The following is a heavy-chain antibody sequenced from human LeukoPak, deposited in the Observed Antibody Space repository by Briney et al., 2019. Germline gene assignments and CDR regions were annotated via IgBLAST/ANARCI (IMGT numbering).Heavy chain of an antibody. CDR3: ARGHGSGHGGFY. Sequence: ASVKVSCKASGYTFTGYYMHWVRQAPGQGLEWMGWVNPNSGGANYAQKFQGRVTMTRDTSISTAYMELSRLRSDDTAVYYCARGHGSGHGGFYWGQGTLVTVSS. V-gene: IGHV1-2*02. CDR1: GYTFTGYY. CDR2: VNPNSGGA. J-gene: IGHJ4*02. D-gene: IGHD3-10*01.